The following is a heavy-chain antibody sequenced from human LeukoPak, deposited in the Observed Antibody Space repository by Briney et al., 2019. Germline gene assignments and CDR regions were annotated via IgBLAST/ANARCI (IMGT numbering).Heavy chain of an antibody. Sequence: GGSLRLSCAASGFTFSSFGMHWVRQAPGKGLEWVAVIWYDGSDKYYADSVKGRFTISRDNSKNTLYLQMNSLRAGDTAVYYCAKIPEIYSSGWYYFDHWGQGTLVTVSS. D-gene: IGHD6-19*01. J-gene: IGHJ4*02. CDR1: GFTFSSFG. CDR3: AKIPEIYSSGWYYFDH. CDR2: IWYDGSDK. V-gene: IGHV3-33*06.